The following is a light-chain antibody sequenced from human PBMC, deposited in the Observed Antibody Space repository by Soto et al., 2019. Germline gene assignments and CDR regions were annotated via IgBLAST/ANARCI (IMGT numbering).Light chain of an antibody. CDR3: CSYAGSSLGV. CDR2: DVT. V-gene: IGLV2-11*01. CDR1: SSDVGAYNY. J-gene: IGLJ3*02. Sequence: QSALTQPRSVSGSPGQSVTISCTGTSSDVGAYNYVSWYQHHPGKAPKLVIYDVTKRPPGVPDRFAGSKSGNTASLTISGLQAEDEADYYCCSYAGSSLGVFGGGTKLTVL.